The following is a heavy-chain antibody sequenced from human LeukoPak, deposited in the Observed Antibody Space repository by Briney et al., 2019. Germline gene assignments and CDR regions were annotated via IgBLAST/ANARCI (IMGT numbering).Heavy chain of an antibody. CDR3: AKADYPIIDY. CDR1: GFTFSSYA. CDR2: ISGSGGST. Sequence: PGGSLRLSCAASGFTFSSYAMSWVRQAQGKGLEWVSAISGSGGSTYYADSVKGRFTISRDNSKNTPYLQMNSLRAEDTAVYYCAKADYPIIDYWGQGTLVTVSS. D-gene: IGHD4/OR15-4a*01. V-gene: IGHV3-23*01. J-gene: IGHJ4*02.